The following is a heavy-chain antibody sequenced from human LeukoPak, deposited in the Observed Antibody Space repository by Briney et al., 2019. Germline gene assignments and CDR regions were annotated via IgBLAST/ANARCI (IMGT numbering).Heavy chain of an antibody. V-gene: IGHV3-7*01. CDR1: GFTFSSSW. D-gene: IGHD2-8*02. J-gene: IGHJ3*01. CDR3: AREARGTSAAFNV. Sequence: GGSLRHSCAPSGFTFSSSWMSSVRPAPGGGLECATNKKEERTNKCSVGCVSGRFTMSRDNAKNSLYLQMNGLRAGDTVIYYGAREARGTSAAFNVWGQGTMVTV. CDR2: KKEERTNK.